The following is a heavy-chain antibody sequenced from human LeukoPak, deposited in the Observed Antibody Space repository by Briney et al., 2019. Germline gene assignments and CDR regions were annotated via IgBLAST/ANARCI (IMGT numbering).Heavy chain of an antibody. J-gene: IGHJ6*02. Sequence: SETLSLTCAVYGGSFSGYYRSWIRQPPGKGLEWIGEINHSGSTNYNPSLKSRVTISVDTSKNQFSLKLSSVTAADTAVYYCARAGLVTGMDVWGQGTTVTVSS. CDR1: GGSFSGYY. V-gene: IGHV4-34*01. D-gene: IGHD3-16*01. CDR3: ARAGLVTGMDV. CDR2: INHSGST.